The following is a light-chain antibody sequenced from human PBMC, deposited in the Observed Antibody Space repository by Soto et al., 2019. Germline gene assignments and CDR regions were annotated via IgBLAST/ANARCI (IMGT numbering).Light chain of an antibody. V-gene: IGKV3-20*01. CDR2: GAS. Sequence: EIVLTQSPGTLSLSQGERATLSCRASQSVSNNYLAWYQQKPGQAPRLLIYGASNRATGIPDRFSGSGSGTEFTLTISSLQSEDFAMYYCQQYGSSPLTFGGGTKVDIK. CDR3: QQYGSSPLT. CDR1: QSVSNNY. J-gene: IGKJ4*01.